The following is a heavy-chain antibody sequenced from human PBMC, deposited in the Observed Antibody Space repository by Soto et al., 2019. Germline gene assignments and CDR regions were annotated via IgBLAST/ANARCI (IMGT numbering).Heavy chain of an antibody. Sequence: ASVKFRCKVSGYTFTSYGIHWVRQAPGQRLEWMGWINAANGDTKYSPKFQGRVTITRDTSASTAYMEPSSLRSEDTAVYYCVRRHVSATGIDWFDPWGQGTLVTVSS. CDR3: VRRHVSATGIDWFDP. CDR1: GYTFTSYG. D-gene: IGHD6-13*01. V-gene: IGHV1-3*01. CDR2: INAANGDT. J-gene: IGHJ5*02.